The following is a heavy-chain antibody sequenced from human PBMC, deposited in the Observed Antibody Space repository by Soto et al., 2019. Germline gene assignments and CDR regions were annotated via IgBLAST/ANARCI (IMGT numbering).Heavy chain of an antibody. D-gene: IGHD3-16*02. V-gene: IGHV1-69*01. Sequence: QVQLVQSGAEVKKPGSSVKVSCKASGGTFSTYSISWVRQAPGQGLEWMGGSPPIFGTSKYAQNFQGRVTITAEESTSTAYMELSSLRSDVTAVYCCAGGGRYPRSSYYYGMAVWGQGTTVTVSS. CDR2: SPPIFGTS. CDR1: GGTFSTYS. CDR3: AGGGRYPRSSYYYGMAV. J-gene: IGHJ6*02.